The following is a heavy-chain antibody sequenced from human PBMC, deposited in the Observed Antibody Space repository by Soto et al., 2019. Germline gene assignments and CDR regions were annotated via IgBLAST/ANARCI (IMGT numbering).Heavy chain of an antibody. Sequence: ASVKVSCKASGGTFSSYAISWVRQAPGQGLEWMGGIIPIFGTANYAQKFQGRVTITADKSTSTAYMGLSSLRSEDTAVYYCARPRITMIEPDAFDIWGQGTMVTVS. CDR3: ARPRITMIEPDAFDI. CDR1: GGTFSSYA. CDR2: IIPIFGTA. J-gene: IGHJ3*02. D-gene: IGHD3-22*01. V-gene: IGHV1-69*06.